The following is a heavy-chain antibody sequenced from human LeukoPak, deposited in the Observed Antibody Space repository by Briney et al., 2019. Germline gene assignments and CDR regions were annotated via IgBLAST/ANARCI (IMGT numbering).Heavy chain of an antibody. Sequence: GGSLRLSCAASGFTFDDYAMHWVRQAPGKGLEWVSLISGDGGTTHYADSVKGRFTNSRDDSKNSLYLQMNSLRTEDTALYYCVKSYSGSYDFDYWGQGTLVTVSS. V-gene: IGHV3-43*02. CDR3: VKSYSGSYDFDY. D-gene: IGHD1-26*01. CDR2: ISGDGGTT. J-gene: IGHJ4*02. CDR1: GFTFDDYA.